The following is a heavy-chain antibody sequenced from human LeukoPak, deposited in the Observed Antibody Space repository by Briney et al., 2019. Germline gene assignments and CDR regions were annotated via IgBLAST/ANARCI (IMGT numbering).Heavy chain of an antibody. Sequence: GGSLRLSCAASGFTFSSYAMSWVRQAPGKGLEWVSGISGSGGSTYYADSVKGRFTISRDNSKNTLYLQMNSLRVEDTAVYYCAKKDSAAAYPSWGQRTLVTVSS. CDR2: ISGSGGST. V-gene: IGHV3-23*01. CDR1: GFTFSSYA. D-gene: IGHD6-13*01. CDR3: AKKDSAAAYPS. J-gene: IGHJ5*02.